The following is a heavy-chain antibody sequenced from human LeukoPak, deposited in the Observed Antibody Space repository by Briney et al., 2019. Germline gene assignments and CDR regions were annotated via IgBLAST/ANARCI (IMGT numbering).Heavy chain of an antibody. J-gene: IGHJ4*02. Sequence: GTSLRLSCAASGFIFDDYAVHWVRQAPGKGLEWVSGISWNSGSMEYADSVKGRFTISRDNAKNSLYLQMNSLRAEDTAVYYCARGRFNYDDSGYSSFYHWGQGTLVTVSS. V-gene: IGHV3-9*01. CDR3: ARGRFNYDDSGYSSFYH. CDR2: ISWNSGSM. D-gene: IGHD3-22*01. CDR1: GFIFDDYA.